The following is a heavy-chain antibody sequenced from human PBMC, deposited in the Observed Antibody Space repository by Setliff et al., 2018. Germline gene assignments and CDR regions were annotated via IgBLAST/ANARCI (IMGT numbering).Heavy chain of an antibody. CDR1: GYSISSGYY. Sequence: PSETLSLTCTVSGYSISSGYYWGWIRQPTGKGLEWLGSFFHTGNTYYNPSLEGRVTISVDTSNNQFSLKLSSVTAADTAVYYCARHLWGRYMAESSDYFDYWGQGMLVTVSS. CDR2: FFHTGNT. D-gene: IGHD3-3*02. J-gene: IGHJ4*02. CDR3: ARHLWGRYMAESSDYFDY. V-gene: IGHV4-38-2*02.